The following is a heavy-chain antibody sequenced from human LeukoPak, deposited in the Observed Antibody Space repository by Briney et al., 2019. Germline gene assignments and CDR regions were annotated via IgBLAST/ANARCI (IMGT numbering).Heavy chain of an antibody. CDR3: ARDQIAAHPDEFDP. D-gene: IGHD6-6*01. CDR1: GFTFSSYS. CDR2: ISSSSSYI. Sequence: GWSLRVSCAASGFTFSSYSMNWVRQAPGKGLEWVSSISSSSSYIYYADSVKGRFTISRDNAKNSLYLQMNSLRAEDTAVYYCARDQIAAHPDEFDPWGQGTLDTVSS. V-gene: IGHV3-21*01. J-gene: IGHJ5*02.